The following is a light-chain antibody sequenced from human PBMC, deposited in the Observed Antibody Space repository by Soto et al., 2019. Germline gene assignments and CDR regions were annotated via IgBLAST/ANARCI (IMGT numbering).Light chain of an antibody. Sequence: DVQLTQSPPSLSASVGDRVTITCRSSQDVGRWLSWYQQKPGKAPKILIFATSTLQSGVPSRFSGSGSGTDFTLTITSLQSEDFATYYCQQARSFPVTFGQGTRLEIK. CDR3: QQARSFPVT. J-gene: IGKJ5*01. V-gene: IGKV1-12*01. CDR1: QDVGRW. CDR2: ATS.